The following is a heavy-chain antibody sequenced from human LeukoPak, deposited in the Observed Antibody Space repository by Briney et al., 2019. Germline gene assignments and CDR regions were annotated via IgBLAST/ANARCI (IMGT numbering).Heavy chain of an antibody. CDR3: AKGGGYYRYFDY. V-gene: IGHV3-23*01. D-gene: IGHD3-22*01. CDR1: RFTFSRYA. J-gene: IGHJ4*02. Sequence: GGSLRLSCAASRFTFSRYAMSWVRQAPGKGLEWVSAISGSGGSTYYADSVKGRFTISRDNSKNTLYLQMNSLRVEDTAVYYCAKGGGYYRYFDYWGQGTLVTVSS. CDR2: ISGSGGST.